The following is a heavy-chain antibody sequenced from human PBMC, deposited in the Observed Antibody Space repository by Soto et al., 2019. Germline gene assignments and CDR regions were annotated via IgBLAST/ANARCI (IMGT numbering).Heavy chain of an antibody. D-gene: IGHD3-22*01. Sequence: EVQLVESGGGLIQPGGSLRLSCAASGFTVSSNYMSWVRQAPGKGLEWVSVIYGGGSTYYADSVKGRFTISRDNSKNTLYLQMNSLRDEDTAVYYCARDRVESGYPEYFQHWGQGTLVTVSS. J-gene: IGHJ1*01. CDR1: GFTVSSNY. CDR2: IYGGGST. CDR3: ARDRVESGYPEYFQH. V-gene: IGHV3-53*01.